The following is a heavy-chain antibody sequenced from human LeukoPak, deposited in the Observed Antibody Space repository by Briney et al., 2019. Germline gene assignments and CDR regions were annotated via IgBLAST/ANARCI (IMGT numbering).Heavy chain of an antibody. CDR3: ATFQAGMTTVTTRTDFDY. Sequence: EASVKVSCKASGYTFTSYDINWVRQATGQGLEWMGWMNPNSGNTGYAQKFQGRVTITADESTSTAYMELSSLRSEDTAVYYCATFQAGMTTVTTRTDFDYWGQGTLVTVSS. D-gene: IGHD4-17*01. CDR2: MNPNSGNT. J-gene: IGHJ4*02. CDR1: GYTFTSYD. V-gene: IGHV1-8*03.